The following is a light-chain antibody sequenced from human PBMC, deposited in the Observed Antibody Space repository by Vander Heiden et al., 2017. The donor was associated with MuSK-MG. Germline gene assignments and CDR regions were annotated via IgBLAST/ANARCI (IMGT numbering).Light chain of an antibody. CDR2: GSS. Sequence: DIVLTQSPGTLSLSPGERATISCRASQTLLYTHLGWYQHKPGQAPRLLIYGSSFRATGVPDRFSGSRSQTDFTRIISRLETEDFAVYYCKYYGSSSSLTFGGGTKVEI. J-gene: IGKJ4*01. V-gene: IGKV3-20*01. CDR1: QTLLYTH. CDR3: KYYGSSSSLT.